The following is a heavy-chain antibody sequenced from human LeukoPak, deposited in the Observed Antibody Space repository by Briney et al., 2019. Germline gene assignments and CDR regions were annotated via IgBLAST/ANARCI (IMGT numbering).Heavy chain of an antibody. V-gene: IGHV4-59*01. Sequence: PSETLSLTCTVSGGSISSYYWSWLRQPPGKGLEWIGYIYYSGSTNYNPSLTSRVTISVDTSKNQFSLKLSSVTAADTAVYYCARSFDRRDGYNSDAFDIWGQGTMVTVSS. CDR2: IYYSGST. CDR1: GGSISSYY. D-gene: IGHD5-24*01. J-gene: IGHJ3*02. CDR3: ARSFDRRDGYNSDAFDI.